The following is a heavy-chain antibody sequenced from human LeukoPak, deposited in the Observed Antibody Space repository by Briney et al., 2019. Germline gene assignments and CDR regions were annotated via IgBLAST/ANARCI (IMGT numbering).Heavy chain of an antibody. CDR1: GFTFSSYA. Sequence: GRSLRLSCAASGFTFSSYAIHWVRQPPGKGLEWVAIIWYDGSKTYYAESAKGRFTISRDNSNNMAYLQMSSLRVEDTAVYFCAKEVGPDLGAWGQGTLVTVSS. CDR3: AKEVGPDLGA. V-gene: IGHV3-33*06. J-gene: IGHJ4*02. CDR2: IWYDGSKT. D-gene: IGHD1-26*01.